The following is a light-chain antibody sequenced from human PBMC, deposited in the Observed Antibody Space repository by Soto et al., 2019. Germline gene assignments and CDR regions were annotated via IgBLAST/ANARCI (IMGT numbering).Light chain of an antibody. V-gene: IGKV1-33*01. CDR1: QDINNY. Sequence: DIQITQSPSSLSASVGDTVTITCQASQDINNYLNWYQQKPGKAPKLLIFDATNLETGVPSRFSGGGSRTHFSFTISSLQPEDFATYYCPQYDILPPTFGQGARLEIK. J-gene: IGKJ5*01. CDR3: PQYDILPPT. CDR2: DAT.